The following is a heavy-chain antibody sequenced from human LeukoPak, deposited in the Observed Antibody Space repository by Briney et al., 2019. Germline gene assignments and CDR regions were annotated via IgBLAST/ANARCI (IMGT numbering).Heavy chain of an antibody. J-gene: IGHJ3*02. Sequence: PGRSLRLSCAASGFTFSSYAMSWVRQAPGKGLEWVSAISSSGGSTYYADSVKGRFTISRDNSKNTLFLQMNSLRAEDTAAYYCAKDRGSWSRGAFDIWGQGTMVTVSS. D-gene: IGHD6-13*01. CDR1: GFTFSSYA. CDR3: AKDRGSWSRGAFDI. V-gene: IGHV3-23*01. CDR2: ISSSGGST.